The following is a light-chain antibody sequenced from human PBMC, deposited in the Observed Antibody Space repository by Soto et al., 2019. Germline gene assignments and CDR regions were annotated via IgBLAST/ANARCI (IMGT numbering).Light chain of an antibody. V-gene: IGLV1-40*01. CDR2: ANA. J-gene: IGLJ1*01. Sequence: QSALTQPPSVSGAPGQRVTISCTGSSSNIGAGYDVHWYLQLPGTAPKLLIYANANRPSGVPDRFSGSKSGTSASLAITGLQAEDEADYYCQSYDSSLGGHVFGTGTKLTVL. CDR3: QSYDSSLGGHV. CDR1: SSNIGAGYD.